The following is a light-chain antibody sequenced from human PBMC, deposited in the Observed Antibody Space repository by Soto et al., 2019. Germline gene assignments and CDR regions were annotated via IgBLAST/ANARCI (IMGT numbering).Light chain of an antibody. CDR2: WAS. CDR3: KQYESTPPT. V-gene: IGKV4-1*01. J-gene: IGKJ2*01. CDR1: QSVLYSSNNKNY. Sequence: DIVMTQSPASLAVSLGERATINCKSSQSVLYSSNNKNYLAWYQQRPGQPPKLLIYWASTRESGVPDRFSGSGSGTDFTLTITSLQAEDVAVYYCKQYESTPPTFGQGTKLEIK.